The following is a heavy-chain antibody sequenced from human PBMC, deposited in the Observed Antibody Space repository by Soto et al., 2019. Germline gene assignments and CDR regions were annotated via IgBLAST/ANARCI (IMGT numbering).Heavy chain of an antibody. CDR3: ARLLTEGATFREDAFDL. D-gene: IGHD1-26*01. Sequence: QVQLVQSGGDVKTPGASVKVSCTTFRYTFTSHGIAWVRQAPGQGLEWMGWISTFNGKTDYAQKFQVRVTMTADTLTSTVHMELRSLRSDDTAVYYCARLLTEGATFREDAFDLWGQGTKVTVSS. J-gene: IGHJ3*01. CDR2: ISTFNGKT. V-gene: IGHV1-18*01. CDR1: RYTFTSHG.